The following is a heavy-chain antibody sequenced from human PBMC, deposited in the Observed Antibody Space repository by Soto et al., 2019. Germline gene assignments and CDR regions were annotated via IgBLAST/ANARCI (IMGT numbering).Heavy chain of an antibody. J-gene: IGHJ6*02. CDR2: IYHSGTA. CDR1: GVSISNCNC. CDR3: AGRRITTFGGVITGYCMDV. V-gene: IGHV4-4*02. D-gene: IGHD3-3*01. Sequence: QVQLQESGPGLVKPSGALSLTCAVSGVSISNCNCWNWVRQPPGKGLEWIGEIYHSGTANYNPSLKCRVTISVDRSNNQFSLTLNSVPAADTAVYYCAGRRITTFGGVITGYCMDVWGQGTTVTVSS.